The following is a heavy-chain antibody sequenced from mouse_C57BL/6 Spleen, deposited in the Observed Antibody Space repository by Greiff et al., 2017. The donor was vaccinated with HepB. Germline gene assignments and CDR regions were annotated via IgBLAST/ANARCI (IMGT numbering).Heavy chain of an antibody. Sequence: EVQGVQPEAGLVQPGSSMKLSCTASGFTFSDYYMAWVRQVPEKGLEWVANINYDGSSTNYLDSFKSRFIISKDNAKNRLYMQMSSLKSEDTATYYCARSFSEGVEDWYFDVWGTGTTVTVAS. CDR2: INYDGSST. D-gene: IGHD1-1*01. J-gene: IGHJ1*03. V-gene: IGHV5-16*01. CDR3: ARSFSEGVEDWYFDV. CDR1: GFTFSDYY.